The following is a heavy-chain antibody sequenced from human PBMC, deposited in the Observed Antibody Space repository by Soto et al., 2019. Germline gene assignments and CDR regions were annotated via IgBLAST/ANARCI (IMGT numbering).Heavy chain of an antibody. D-gene: IGHD2-2*01. V-gene: IGHV4-34*01. Sequence: QVQLQQWGAGLLKPSETLSLTCAVYGGSFSGYYWSWIRQPPGKGLEWIGEINHSGSTNYNPSLKSRVTISVDTSTNQFSRKLSSVTAADTAVNYCARGEADIVVVPAAIVWNLWGQGTLVAVS. CDR1: GGSFSGYY. J-gene: IGHJ5*02. CDR3: ARGEADIVVVPAAIVWNL. CDR2: INHSGST.